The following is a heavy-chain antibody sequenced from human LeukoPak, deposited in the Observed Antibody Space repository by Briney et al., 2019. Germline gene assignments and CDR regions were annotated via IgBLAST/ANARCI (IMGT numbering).Heavy chain of an antibody. Sequence: SETLPLTCAVYGGSFSGYYWSWIRQPPGKGLEWIGEINHSGSTNYNPSLKSRVIISVDTSKNQFSLKLSSVTAADTAVYYCARGHSWFDPWGQGTLVTVSS. V-gene: IGHV4-34*01. CDR1: GGSFSGYY. CDR2: INHSGST. J-gene: IGHJ5*02. CDR3: ARGHSWFDP.